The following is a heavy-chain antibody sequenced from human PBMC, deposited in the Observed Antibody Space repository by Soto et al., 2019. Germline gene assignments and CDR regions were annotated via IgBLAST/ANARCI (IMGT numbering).Heavy chain of an antibody. CDR1: GYTFTSCG. V-gene: IGHV1-18*01. CDR2: ISAYNGNT. Sequence: VASVKVSCKASGYTFTSCGISWVRQAPGQGLEWMGWISAYNGNTNYAQKLQGRVTMTTDTSTSTAYMELRSLRSDDTAVYYCARYCSSTSCYPAYYYYGMDVWGQGTTVTVSS. D-gene: IGHD2-2*01. J-gene: IGHJ6*02. CDR3: ARYCSSTSCYPAYYYYGMDV.